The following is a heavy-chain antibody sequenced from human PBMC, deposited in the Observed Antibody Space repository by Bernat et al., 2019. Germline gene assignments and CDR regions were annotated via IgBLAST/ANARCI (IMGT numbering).Heavy chain of an antibody. CDR3: VSWGGSPNWFDP. J-gene: IGHJ5*02. CDR1: GGTFSSYA. D-gene: IGHD2-15*01. V-gene: IGHV1-69*01. Sequence: QVQLVQSGAEVKKPGSSVKVSCKASGGTFSSYAISWVRQAPGQGLEWMGGIIPIFGTANYAQKCQGRVTMTADESTSTAYMELSSLRSEDTAVYYCVSWGGSPNWFDPWGQGTLVTVSS. CDR2: IIPIFGTA.